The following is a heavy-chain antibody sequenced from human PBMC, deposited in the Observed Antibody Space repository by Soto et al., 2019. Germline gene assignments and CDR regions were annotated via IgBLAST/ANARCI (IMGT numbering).Heavy chain of an antibody. J-gene: IGHJ6*02. D-gene: IGHD1-1*01. CDR3: AKGTAYAMEV. CDR1: GFDFSNSW. Sequence: EVQLVESGGGLVQPGGSLRLSCAASGFDFSNSWIHWVRQGPGKGLVWVSHINSDGSGTTYADSVKGRFTISRDNAKNTVYLQMKSLRGGDTAVYYLAKGTAYAMEVWGQGTTVTVSS. CDR2: INSDGSGT. V-gene: IGHV3-74*01.